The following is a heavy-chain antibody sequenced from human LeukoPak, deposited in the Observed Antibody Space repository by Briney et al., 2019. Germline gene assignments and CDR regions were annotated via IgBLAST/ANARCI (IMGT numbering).Heavy chain of an antibody. J-gene: IGHJ1*01. CDR1: GVSISSHY. CDR2: IYYSGST. V-gene: IGHV4-59*11. D-gene: IGHD3-22*01. CDR3: ARGLGYYDSSGYYSEYFQH. Sequence: SETLSLTCTVSGVSISSHYWSWIRQPPGKGLEWIGYIYYSGSTNYNPSLKSRVTISVDTSKNQFSLKLSSATAADTAVYYCARGLGYYDSSGYYSEYFQHWGQGTLVTVSS.